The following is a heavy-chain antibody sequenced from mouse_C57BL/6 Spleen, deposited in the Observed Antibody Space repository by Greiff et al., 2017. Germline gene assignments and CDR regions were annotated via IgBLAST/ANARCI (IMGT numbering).Heavy chain of an antibody. V-gene: IGHV1-54*01. J-gene: IGHJ4*01. CDR1: GYAFTNYL. Sequence: VQLQQSGAELVRPGTSVKVSCKASGYAFTNYLIEWVKQRPGQGLEWIGVINPGSGGTNYNEKFKGKATLTADKSSRTAYMQLSSLSSEDSAVXYGARSDYYGGSSWAWDYWGQGTSVTVSS. CDR3: ARSDYYGGSSWAWDY. D-gene: IGHD1-1*01. CDR2: INPGSGGT.